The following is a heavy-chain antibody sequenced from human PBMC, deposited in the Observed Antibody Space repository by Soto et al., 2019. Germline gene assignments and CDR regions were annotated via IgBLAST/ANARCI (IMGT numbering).Heavy chain of an antibody. D-gene: IGHD1-1*01. CDR2: MSHSGGT. CDR3: ARVERGTSTTVVDAFDI. CDR1: GGFVTSGSYY. Sequence: QVQLQQWGAGLLKPSETLSLTCAVYGGFVTSGSYYWSWIRQPPGKGLEWIGEMSHSGGTHFNPSLKSRVTISVDTSKHQFTLKMSSVTAADTALYYCARVERGTSTTVVDAFDIWGPGTMVTGSS. J-gene: IGHJ3*02. V-gene: IGHV4-34*01.